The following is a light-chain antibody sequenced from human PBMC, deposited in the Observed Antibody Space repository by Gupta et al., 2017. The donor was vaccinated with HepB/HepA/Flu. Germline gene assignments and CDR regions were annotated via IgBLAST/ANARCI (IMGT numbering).Light chain of an antibody. CDR1: RGFSVGDFW. J-gene: IGLJ7*01. CDR3: GAWHRNAKTHAV. V-gene: IGLV5-52*01. CDR2: YHSNYNK. Sequence: QPVLTPPSSHSASSGASVGLPCLLSRGFSVGDFWIRWYQQKPGNPPRYLLDYHSNYNKGQGAGGPSRVAGYTAASANAGNLRISGLQPEEEADYYCGAWHRNAKTHAVFGGGTKLTVL.